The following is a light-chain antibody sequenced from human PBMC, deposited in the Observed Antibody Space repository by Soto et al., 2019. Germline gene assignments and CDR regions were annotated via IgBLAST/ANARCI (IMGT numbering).Light chain of an antibody. CDR2: ASY. CDR3: QHGYITPRYT. V-gene: IGKV1-39*01. CDR1: QSISSH. Sequence: DIQITQSPSSLSASVGDRVTITCRASQSISSHLNWYQHKPGRAPRLLIFASYILEGGVPSRFSGSGSDTYFALTLDSLQPEDVATYYCQHGYITPRYTFGQGTKVEI. J-gene: IGKJ2*01.